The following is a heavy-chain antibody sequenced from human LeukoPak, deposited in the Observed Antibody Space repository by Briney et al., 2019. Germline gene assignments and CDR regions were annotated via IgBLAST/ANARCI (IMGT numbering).Heavy chain of an antibody. D-gene: IGHD6-13*01. CDR1: GFTISSYE. CDR3: ARDGGIAAAGGGNFDY. Sequence: GGSLRLSCAASGFTISSYEMNWVRQAPGKGLEWVSYISSSGSTIYYADSVKGRFTISRDNAKNSLYPQMNSLRDEDTAVYYCARDGGIAAAGGGNFDYWGQGTLVTVSS. J-gene: IGHJ4*02. CDR2: ISSSGSTI. V-gene: IGHV3-48*02.